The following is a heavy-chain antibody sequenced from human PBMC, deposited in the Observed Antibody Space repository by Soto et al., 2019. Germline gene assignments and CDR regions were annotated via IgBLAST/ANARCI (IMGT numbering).Heavy chain of an antibody. Sequence: EVQLVESGGGLVQPGGSLRLSCGASGYTFVSYSMNWVRQAPGKGLEWVSYISSKSTTIYYADSVKGRFTISRDNAKNSLYLQMNSLRDEDTAIYYCARHVDTSMGKRWFDPWGQGTLVTVSS. CDR3: ARHVDTSMGKRWFDP. J-gene: IGHJ5*02. CDR1: GYTFVSYS. CDR2: ISSKSTTI. D-gene: IGHD5-18*01. V-gene: IGHV3-48*02.